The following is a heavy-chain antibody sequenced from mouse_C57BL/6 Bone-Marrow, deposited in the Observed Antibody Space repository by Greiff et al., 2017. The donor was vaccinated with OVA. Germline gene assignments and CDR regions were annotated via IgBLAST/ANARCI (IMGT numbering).Heavy chain of an antibody. J-gene: IGHJ4*01. V-gene: IGHV1-64*01. CDR3: ARRQLRPPYAMDY. Sequence: VQLQQPGAELVKPGASVKLSCKASGYTFTSYWMHWVKQRPGQGLEWIGMIHPNSGSTNYNEKFKSKATLTVDKSSSTAYMQLSSLTSEDSAVYYCARRQLRPPYAMDYWGQGTSVTVSS. D-gene: IGHD3-2*02. CDR2: IHPNSGST. CDR1: GYTFTSYW.